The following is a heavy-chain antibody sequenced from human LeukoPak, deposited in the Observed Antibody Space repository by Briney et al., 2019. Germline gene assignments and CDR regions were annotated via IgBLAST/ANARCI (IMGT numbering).Heavy chain of an antibody. CDR2: INHSGST. CDR3: ARRCSSTSCFYYGMDV. D-gene: IGHD2-2*01. Sequence: SETLSLTCAVHGGSFSGYYWSWIRQPPGKGLEWIGEINHSGSTNYNPSLKSRVTISVDTSKNQFSLKLSSVTAADTAVYYCARRCSSTSCFYYGMDVWGQGTTVTVSS. J-gene: IGHJ6*02. V-gene: IGHV4-34*01. CDR1: GGSFSGYY.